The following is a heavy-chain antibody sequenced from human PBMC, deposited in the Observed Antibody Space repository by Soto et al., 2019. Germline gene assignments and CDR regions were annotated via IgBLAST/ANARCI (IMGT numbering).Heavy chain of an antibody. V-gene: IGHV3-33*08. CDR2: ISYLGTKT. J-gene: IGHJ4*02. D-gene: IGHD3-16*01. CDR3: ARTDTGGTYFEF. Sequence: QVQLVESGGGVVQPGMSLRLSCADSGFTFSEYDMHWVRPAPGKGLEWVALISYLGTKTDYADSVKGRFTISRDNFKKTVSLQMESLRAEDSAVYVCARTDTGGTYFEFWGRGTLVTVSS. CDR1: GFTFSEYD.